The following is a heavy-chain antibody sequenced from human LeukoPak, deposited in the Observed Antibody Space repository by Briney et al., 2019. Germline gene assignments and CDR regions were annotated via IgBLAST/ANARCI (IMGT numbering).Heavy chain of an antibody. CDR3: ARDRGYDFWSGSFDL. CDR1: GFNSNAYD. CDR2: IGTHGDT. J-gene: IGHJ2*01. D-gene: IGHD3-3*01. Sequence: PGGSLRLSCAASGFNSNAYDMHWVRQVPGKSLEWVAAIGTHGDTYYGDSMKGRFTISRDNAKKSLYLQMNCLRAGDTAVYYCARDRGYDFWSGSFDLWGRGALVTVSS. V-gene: IGHV3-13*01.